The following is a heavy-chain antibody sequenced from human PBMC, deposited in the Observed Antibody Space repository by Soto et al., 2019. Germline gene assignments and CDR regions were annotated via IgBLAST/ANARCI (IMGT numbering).Heavy chain of an antibody. D-gene: IGHD2-2*01. J-gene: IGHJ5*02. Sequence: RGEALETPWQSPGYRFPRYWNRRVRPIPGKGPERMGRFDQIDSDTNYSTSVQGHYTISADKASITAYLQCSSLKASVTAMYYCARHVVLRCSSTCFPVGWFDPWGQGTPVTVSS. CDR3: ARHVVLRCSSTCFPVGWFDP. CDR1: GYRFPRYW. CDR2: FDQIDSDT. V-gene: IGHV5-10-1*01.